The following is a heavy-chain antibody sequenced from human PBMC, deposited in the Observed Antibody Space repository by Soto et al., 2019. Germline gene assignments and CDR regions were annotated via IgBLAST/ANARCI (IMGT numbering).Heavy chain of an antibody. CDR1: GGTISSXX. V-gene: IGHV1-69*01. J-gene: IGHJ5*02. D-gene: IGHD7-27*01. Sequence: QVQLVQSGAEVQKPGSSVKVSCSASGGTISSXXXXXXXXXXXQGLEWMGGFIPIIGTTNYAQKFQGRVTITADESTSTSYMEVSSLXSEDTAVYYCASLVVLEDSTGDWIDPWGQGTLVTVSS. CDR3: ASLVVLEDSTGDWIDP. CDR2: FIPIIGTT.